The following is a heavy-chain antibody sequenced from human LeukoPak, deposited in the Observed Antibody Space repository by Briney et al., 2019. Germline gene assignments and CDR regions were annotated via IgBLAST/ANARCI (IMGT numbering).Heavy chain of an antibody. J-gene: IGHJ4*02. D-gene: IGHD2-2*01. CDR3: ARDRGCSSTSCKGPFDY. Sequence: ASVKVSCKASGYTFTSYGISWVRQAPGQGLEWMGWISAYNGNTNYAQKLQGRVTMTTDTSTSTAYMELRSLRSDDTAVYYCARDRGCSSTSCKGPFDYWGQGTLVTVFS. V-gene: IGHV1-18*01. CDR2: ISAYNGNT. CDR1: GYTFTSYG.